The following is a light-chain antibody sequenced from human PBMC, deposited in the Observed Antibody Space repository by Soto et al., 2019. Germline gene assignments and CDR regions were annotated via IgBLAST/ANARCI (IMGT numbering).Light chain of an antibody. CDR1: QSVSTY. CDR2: GPS. Sequence: EIVLTQSPATLSLSPGERATLSCRASQSVSTYLAWYQQKPGQAPRLLIYGPSNRATGIPARFSGSGSRTDFTLTISSLEAEDFAVYYCQHRYIWYPTFGPGNKLDIK. V-gene: IGKV3-11*01. CDR3: QHRYIWYPT. J-gene: IGKJ1*01.